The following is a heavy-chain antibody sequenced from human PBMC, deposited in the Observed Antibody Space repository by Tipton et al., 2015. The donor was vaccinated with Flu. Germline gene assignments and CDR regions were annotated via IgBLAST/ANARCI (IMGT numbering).Heavy chain of an antibody. V-gene: IGHV4-59*12. Sequence: TLSLTCVVSGDSISANYWSWIRQAPGKGLEWVGHVYHSGATNYNPSLGSRVTISVDTSKKKFSLNLRSVTAADTAVYFCAKDPYGSGRYSPWGQGTLLTVSS. CDR2: VYHSGAT. CDR3: AKDPYGSGRYSP. D-gene: IGHD3-10*01. CDR1: GDSISANY. J-gene: IGHJ5*02.